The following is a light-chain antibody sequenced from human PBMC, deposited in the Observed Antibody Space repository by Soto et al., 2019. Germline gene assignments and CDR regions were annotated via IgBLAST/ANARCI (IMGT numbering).Light chain of an antibody. CDR1: SGHSSYI. Sequence: QLVLTQSSSASASLGSSVKLTCTLSSGHSSYIIAWHQQQPGKAPRYLMKLEGSGTYNKGSGVPDRFSGSSSGADRYLTISNLQFVDQADYYCETWDSNTYVFGTGTKLTVL. CDR3: ETWDSNTYV. V-gene: IGLV4-60*02. CDR2: LEGSGTY. J-gene: IGLJ1*01.